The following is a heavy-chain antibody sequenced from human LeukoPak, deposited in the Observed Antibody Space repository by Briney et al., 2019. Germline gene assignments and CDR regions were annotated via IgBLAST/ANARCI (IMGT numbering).Heavy chain of an antibody. CDR2: ISSSSSYI. CDR3: ARDGGAWEFDY. V-gene: IGHV3-21*01. Sequence: GGSLRLSCAASGFTFSSYSMNWFRQAPGKGLEWVSSISSSSSYIYYADSVKGRFTISRDNAKNSLYLQMNSLRAEDTAVYYCARDGGAWEFDYWGQGTLVTVSS. J-gene: IGHJ4*02. CDR1: GFTFSSYS. D-gene: IGHD1-26*01.